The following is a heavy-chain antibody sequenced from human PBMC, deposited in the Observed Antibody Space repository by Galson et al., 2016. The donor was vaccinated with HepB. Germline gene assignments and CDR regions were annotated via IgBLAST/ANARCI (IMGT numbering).Heavy chain of an antibody. J-gene: IGHJ5*02. D-gene: IGHD3-3*01. CDR1: GFTFSSYG. Sequence: SLRLSCAASGFTFSSYGMHWVRQAPGKGLVWVSRINSDGSSTNYADSVKGRFTISRDNAKNTLYLQMNSLRVEDTAVYYCARGVVTSTVYTLGPWGQGTLVTVSS. V-gene: IGHV3-74*01. CDR3: ARGVVTSTVYTLGP. CDR2: INSDGSST.